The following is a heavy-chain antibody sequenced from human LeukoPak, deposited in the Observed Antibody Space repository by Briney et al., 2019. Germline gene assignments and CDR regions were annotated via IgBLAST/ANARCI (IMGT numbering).Heavy chain of an antibody. J-gene: IGHJ4*02. CDR3: ARDDGSFDY. CDR1: GGSFSGYY. Sequence: SETLSFTCAVYGGSFSGYYWSWIRQPPGKGLEWIGGINHSGSTNYSPSLKSRVTISVDTSKNQFSLKLSSVTAADTAVYYCARDDGSFDYWGQGTLVTVSS. CDR2: INHSGST. D-gene: IGHD3-10*01. V-gene: IGHV4-34*01.